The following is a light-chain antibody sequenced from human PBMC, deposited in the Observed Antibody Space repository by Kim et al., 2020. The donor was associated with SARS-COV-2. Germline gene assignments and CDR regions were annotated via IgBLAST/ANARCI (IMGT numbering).Light chain of an antibody. CDR3: AAWDDSLNGQV. J-gene: IGLJ1*01. V-gene: IGLV1-44*01. CDR2: SSY. CDR1: SSNIGSNA. Sequence: GQRVSISCSGSSSNIGSNAVTWYQQLPGAAPKLLIYSSYQRPSGVPDRFSGSKSGTSASLVISGLQSEDEADYYCAAWDDSLNGQVFGTGTKVTVL.